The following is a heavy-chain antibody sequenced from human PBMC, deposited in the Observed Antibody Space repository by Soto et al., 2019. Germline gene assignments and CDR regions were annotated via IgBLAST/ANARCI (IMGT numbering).Heavy chain of an antibody. D-gene: IGHD5-12*01. CDR3: ARGPDESGYDWGTLFYFDY. CDR2: IWYDGSNK. Sequence: GGSLRLSCAASGFTFSSYGMHWVRQAPGKGLEWVAVIWYDGSNKYYADSVKGRFTISRDNSKNTLYLQMNSLRAEDTAVYYCARGPDESGYDWGTLFYFDYWGQGTLVTVSS. V-gene: IGHV3-33*01. CDR1: GFTFSSYG. J-gene: IGHJ4*02.